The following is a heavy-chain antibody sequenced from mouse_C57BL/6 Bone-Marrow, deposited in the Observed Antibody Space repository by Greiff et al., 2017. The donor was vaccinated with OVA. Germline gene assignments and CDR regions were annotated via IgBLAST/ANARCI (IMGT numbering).Heavy chain of an antibody. CDR2: INPYNGGT. Sequence: DVKLQESGPVLVKPGASVKMSCKASGYTFTDYYMNWVKQSHGKSLEWIGVINPYNGGTSYNQKFKGKATLTVDKSSSTAYMELNSLTSEDSAVYYCARELRPYAMDYWGQGTSVTVSS. CDR1: GYTFTDYY. D-gene: IGHD1-2*01. J-gene: IGHJ4*01. CDR3: ARELRPYAMDY. V-gene: IGHV1-19*01.